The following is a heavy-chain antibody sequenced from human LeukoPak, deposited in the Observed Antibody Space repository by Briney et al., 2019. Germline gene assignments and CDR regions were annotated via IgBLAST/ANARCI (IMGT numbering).Heavy chain of an antibody. V-gene: IGHV1-46*01. CDR2: NNPSGGTT. CDR3: ARPTSIIPASNVYYYYYAMDV. J-gene: IGHJ6*02. D-gene: IGHD2-2*01. CDR1: GYTFTGYY. Sequence: ASVKVSCKASGYTFTGYYIHWVRQAPGQGLEWMGINNPSGGTTTYAHKFQDRVTMTRDTSTSTVYMEVSSLRPEDTAVYYCARPTSIIPASNVYYYYYAMDVWGQGTTVTVSS.